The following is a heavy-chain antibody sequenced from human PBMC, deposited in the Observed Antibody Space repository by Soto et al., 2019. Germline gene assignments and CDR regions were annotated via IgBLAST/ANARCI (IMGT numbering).Heavy chain of an antibody. CDR3: ARSPGNRRSVGATTFDY. J-gene: IGHJ4*02. CDR2: IYYSGSA. D-gene: IGHD1-26*01. V-gene: IGHV4-39*01. Sequence: QLQLQESGPGLVKPSETLSLTCTVSGGSISSSSYYWGWIRQPPGKGLEWIGSIYYSGSAYYNPSLKSRVTISVDTSKNQFCLKLSSVTAADTAVYYCARSPGNRRSVGATTFDYWGQGTLVTVSS. CDR1: GGSISSSSYY.